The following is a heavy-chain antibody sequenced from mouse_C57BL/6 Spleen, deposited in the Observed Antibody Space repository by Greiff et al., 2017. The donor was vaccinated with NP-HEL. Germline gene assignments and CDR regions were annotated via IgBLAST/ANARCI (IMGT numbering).Heavy chain of an antibody. CDR3: ARECITTVVATDWYFDV. D-gene: IGHD1-1*01. Sequence: EVQLQESGPGLVKPSQSLSLTCSVTGYSITSGYYWNWIRQFPGNKLEWMGYISYDGSNNYNPTLKNRISITRDTSKNQFFLKLNSVTTEDTATYYCARECITTVVATDWYFDVWGTGTTVTVSS. CDR2: ISYDGSN. CDR1: GYSITSGYY. V-gene: IGHV3-6*01. J-gene: IGHJ1*03.